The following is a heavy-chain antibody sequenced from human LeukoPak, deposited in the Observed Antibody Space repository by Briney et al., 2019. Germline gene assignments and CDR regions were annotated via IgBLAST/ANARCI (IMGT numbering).Heavy chain of an antibody. CDR3: ARGRSGYRYFDY. CDR1: GFTFSSYE. V-gene: IGHV3-48*03. Sequence: PGGSLRLSCAASGFTFSSYEMNWVRQAPGKGLEWVSYISSSGSTIYYADSVKGRFTISRDNAKNSLYLQMNSLRAEDTAVYYCARGRSGYRYFDYWGQGTLATVSS. D-gene: IGHD3-3*01. J-gene: IGHJ4*02. CDR2: ISSSGSTI.